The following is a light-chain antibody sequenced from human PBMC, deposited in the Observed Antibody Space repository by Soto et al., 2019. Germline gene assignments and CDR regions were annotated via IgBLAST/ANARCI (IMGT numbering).Light chain of an antibody. CDR3: GSYTSTRTYV. V-gene: IGLV1-51*01. Sequence: QSVMTQPPSVSAAPGQKVTISCSGSSSNIGGNSVSWYQQLPGTAPKLLIYDDNKRPSGIPDRFSGSKSGTSATLGITGFQTGDEADYYCGSYTSTRTYVFGTGTKVTVL. CDR1: SSNIGGNS. J-gene: IGLJ1*01. CDR2: DDN.